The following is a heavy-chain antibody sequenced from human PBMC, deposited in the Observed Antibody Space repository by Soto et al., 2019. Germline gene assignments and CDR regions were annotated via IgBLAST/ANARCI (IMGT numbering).Heavy chain of an antibody. CDR1: GGSISSYY. Sequence: PSETLSLTCTVSGGSISSYYWSWIRQPPGKGLEWIGYIYYSGSTNYNPSLKSRVTISVDTSKNQFSLKLSSVTAADTAVYYCARQSFFDILTGSPGGFDPWGQGTLVTVS. D-gene: IGHD3-9*01. V-gene: IGHV4-59*08. CDR3: ARQSFFDILTGSPGGFDP. CDR2: IYYSGST. J-gene: IGHJ5*02.